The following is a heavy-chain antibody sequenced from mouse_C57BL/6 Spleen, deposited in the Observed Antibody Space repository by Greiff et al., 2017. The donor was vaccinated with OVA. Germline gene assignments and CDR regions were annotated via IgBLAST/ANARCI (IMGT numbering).Heavy chain of an antibody. Sequence: EVQLQQSGPELVKPGASVKISCKASGYTFTDYYMNWVKQSPGKSLEWIGDINPNNGGTSYNQKFKGKATLTVDKSSSTAYMELRSLTSEDSAVYYCARDTVVSSYYFDYWGQGTTLTVSS. V-gene: IGHV1-26*01. CDR2: INPNNGGT. D-gene: IGHD1-1*01. CDR1: GYTFTDYY. J-gene: IGHJ2*01. CDR3: ARDTVVSSYYFDY.